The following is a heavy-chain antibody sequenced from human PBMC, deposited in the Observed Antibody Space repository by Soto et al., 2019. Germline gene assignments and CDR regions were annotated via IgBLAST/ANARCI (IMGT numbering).Heavy chain of an antibody. V-gene: IGHV3-66*01. Sequence: GGSLRLSCAASGFTVSSNYMSWVRQAPGKGLEWVSVIYSGGGTYYADSVKGRLTISRDNSKNTLYLQMNSLRAEDTAVYFCARGRRDGEKYDFWSGYYYYYYGIDVWGQGTTVTVSS. CDR2: IYSGGGT. J-gene: IGHJ6*02. D-gene: IGHD3-3*01. CDR1: GFTVSSNY. CDR3: ARGRRDGEKYDFWSGYYYYYYGIDV.